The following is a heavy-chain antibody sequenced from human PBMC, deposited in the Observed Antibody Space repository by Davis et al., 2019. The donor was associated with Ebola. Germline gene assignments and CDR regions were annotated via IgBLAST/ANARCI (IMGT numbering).Heavy chain of an antibody. CDR2: INAGTGNT. J-gene: IGHJ6*02. V-gene: IGHV1-3*01. Sequence: ASVKVSCKASGYTFTSYGMHWVRQAPGQRLAWMGWINAGTGNTKYSQKFQGRVTITRDTSASTAYMELSSLRFEDTAVYYCAGVPVVVPADPYYYYYGMDVWGQGTTVTVSS. D-gene: IGHD2-2*01. CDR3: AGVPVVVPADPYYYYYGMDV. CDR1: GYTFTSYG.